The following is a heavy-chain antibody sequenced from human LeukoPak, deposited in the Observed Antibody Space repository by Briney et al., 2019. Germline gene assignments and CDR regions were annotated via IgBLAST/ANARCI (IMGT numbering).Heavy chain of an antibody. CDR2: ISGSGGST. J-gene: IGHJ4*02. CDR1: GFTFSSYA. CDR3: AKDGGDYGGNDY. V-gene: IGHV3-23*01. Sequence: GGSLRLSCAASGFTFSSYAMSWVRQAPGKGLKWVSAISGSGGSTYYADSVKGRSTISRDNSKNTLYLQMNSLRAEDTAVYYCAKDGGDYGGNDYWGQGTLVTVSS. D-gene: IGHD4-23*01.